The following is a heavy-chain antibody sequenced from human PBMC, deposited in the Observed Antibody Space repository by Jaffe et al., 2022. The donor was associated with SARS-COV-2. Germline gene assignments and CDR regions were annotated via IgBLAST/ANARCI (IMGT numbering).Heavy chain of an antibody. V-gene: IGHV4-59*01. CDR2: ISNSGSV. CDR1: GDSITEYS. J-gene: IGHJ6*03. CDR3: ASLQTHPRRDGYMNYFYFYYVDV. Sequence: QVQLQESGPGLVKPSETLSLTCTVSGDSITEYSWTWIRQPPGKGPEWIGSISNSGSVNYHPSLKSRVTISVDTSKSHFSLRLSSVTAADTAVYFCASLQTHPRRDGYMNYFYFYYVDVWGKGTTVTVSS. D-gene: IGHD5-12*01.